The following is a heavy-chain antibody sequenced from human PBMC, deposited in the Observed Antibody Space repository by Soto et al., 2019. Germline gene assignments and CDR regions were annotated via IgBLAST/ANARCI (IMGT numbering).Heavy chain of an antibody. CDR1: GFTCSNSA. D-gene: IGHD3-9*01. J-gene: IGHJ4*02. Sequence: GGSLRLSCAASGFTCSNSAMFWVRQAPGKGLEWVSAISRNSDTIGYADSVKGRFTISRDNAKNALFLQISSLRAEDTALYYYVKDRFFTGYTCYGTSFDYWGQGTLVTVSS. CDR2: ISRNSDTI. CDR3: VKDRFFTGYTCYGTSFDY. V-gene: IGHV3-9*01.